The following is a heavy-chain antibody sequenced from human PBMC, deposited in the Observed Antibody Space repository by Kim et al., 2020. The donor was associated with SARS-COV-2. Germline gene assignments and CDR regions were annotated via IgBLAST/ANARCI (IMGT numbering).Heavy chain of an antibody. Sequence: GGSKYYAASVKGRFTISRDNSKNTMYLQMNSLRAEDTAVYYCAKDLVPAYWGQGTMVTVSS. CDR2: GGSK. V-gene: IGHV3-23*01. D-gene: IGHD2-2*01. CDR3: AKDLVPAY. J-gene: IGHJ4*02.